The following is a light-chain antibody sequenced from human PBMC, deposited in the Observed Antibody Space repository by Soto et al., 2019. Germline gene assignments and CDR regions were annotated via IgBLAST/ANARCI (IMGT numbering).Light chain of an antibody. CDR3: QQRSSWPRIT. V-gene: IGKV3-11*01. CDR2: GAS. CDR1: QSVSTY. Sequence: DIVLTQSPATLSLSPGERATLSCRASQSVSTYLAWYQQKPGQAPRLFIYGASSRATGIPDRFSGSGSGTDFTLTISSLQSEDFAVYYCQQRSSWPRITFGQGTRLEIK. J-gene: IGKJ5*01.